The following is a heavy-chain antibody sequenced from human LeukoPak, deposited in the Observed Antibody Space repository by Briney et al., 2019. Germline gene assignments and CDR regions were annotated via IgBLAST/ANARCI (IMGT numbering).Heavy chain of an antibody. CDR1: GFTFSSYT. CDR3: ARATYYYDSSGYRAVYYFDY. D-gene: IGHD3-22*01. J-gene: IGHJ4*02. CDR2: INTDGSTT. Sequence: PGGSLRLSCAASGFTFSSYTMHWVRQAPGKGLVWVSRINTDGSTTTYADSVKGRFTISRDNAKNTLSLQMNSLRAEDTALYYCARATYYYDSSGYRAVYYFDYWGQGTLVTVSS. V-gene: IGHV3-74*01.